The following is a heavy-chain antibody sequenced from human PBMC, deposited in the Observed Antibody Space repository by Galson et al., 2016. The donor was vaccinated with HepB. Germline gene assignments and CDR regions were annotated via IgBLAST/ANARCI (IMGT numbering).Heavy chain of an antibody. D-gene: IGHD6-19*01. Sequence: SLRLSCAASGFTFSSYWMNWVRQAPGKGLEWVANIKEDGSEKNYVDSLKGRFTISRDNAKNSLYLHMNNLRVEDTAVDYFAKSSGWDSDYWGQGTLVIVSS. CDR2: IKEDGSEK. V-gene: IGHV3-7*03. CDR3: AKSSGWDSDY. J-gene: IGHJ4*02. CDR1: GFTFSSYW.